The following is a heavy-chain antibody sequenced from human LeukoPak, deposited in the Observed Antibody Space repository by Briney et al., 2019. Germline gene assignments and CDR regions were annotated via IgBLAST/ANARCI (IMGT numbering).Heavy chain of an antibody. CDR2: IDYSGST. CDR3: ARWVTACSIDY. J-gene: IGHJ4*02. V-gene: IGHV4-59*08. CDR1: GGSISTYY. D-gene: IGHD4-23*01. Sequence: NTSETLSLTCTVSGGSISTYYWSWNRQPPGKGLEWIGYIDYSGSTNYNPSLKSRVTISVDTSKNQFSLKLSSVTAADTAVYYCARWVTACSIDYWGQGTLVTVSS.